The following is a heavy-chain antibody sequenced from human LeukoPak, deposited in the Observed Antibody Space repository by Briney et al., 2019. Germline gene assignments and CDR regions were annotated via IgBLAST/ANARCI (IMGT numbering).Heavy chain of an antibody. CDR2: IIPIFGTA. Sequence: ASVTVSCTASGGTFSSHAISWVRQAPGQGLEWMGGIIPIFGTANYAQKFQGRVTITADESTSTAYMELSSLRSEDTAVYYCARTSSLVGAHYEYYFDYWGQGTLVTVSS. J-gene: IGHJ4*02. CDR3: ARTSSLVGAHYEYYFDY. CDR1: GGTFSSHA. V-gene: IGHV1-69*13. D-gene: IGHD1-26*01.